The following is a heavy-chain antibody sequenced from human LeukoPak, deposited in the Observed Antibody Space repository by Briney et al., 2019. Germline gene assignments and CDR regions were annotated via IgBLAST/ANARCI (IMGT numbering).Heavy chain of an antibody. CDR2: IYTEGTT. J-gene: IGHJ4*02. D-gene: IGHD3-16*01. V-gene: IGHV3-66*02. CDR3: ASEGD. Sequence: GGSLRLSCAVSGFTVSSNYFSWVRQAPGKGLEWVSVIYTEGTTYYADSVKGRFIISRDNSKNTVYLQMNSLRVEDTAVYYCASEGDWGQGTLVTVSS. CDR1: GFTVSSNY.